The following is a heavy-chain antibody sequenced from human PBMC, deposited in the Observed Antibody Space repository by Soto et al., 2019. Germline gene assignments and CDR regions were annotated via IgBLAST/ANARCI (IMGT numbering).Heavy chain of an antibody. CDR1: GGSISSFY. CDR2: IYYSGIT. V-gene: IGHV4-59*01. Sequence: PSETLSLTCTVSGGSISSFYWSWIRQPPGKGLEWIGYIYYSGITDYNPSLMSRVTISVDTSKNQFSLKLSSVTAADTAVYYCARASHFDYWGQGTLVTGSS. CDR3: ARASHFDY. J-gene: IGHJ4*02.